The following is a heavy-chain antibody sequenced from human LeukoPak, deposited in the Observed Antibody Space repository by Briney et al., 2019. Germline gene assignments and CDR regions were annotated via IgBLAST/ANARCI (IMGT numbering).Heavy chain of an antibody. CDR2: INHSGST. J-gene: IGHJ4*02. Sequence: PSETLSLTCAVYGGSFSGYYWSWIRQPPGKGLEWIGEINHSGSTNYNPSLKSRVTISVDTSKNQFSLKLSSVTAADTAVYYCARVMSVGNYVWGSYLLNDYWGQGTLATVSS. CDR3: ARVMSVGNYVWGSYLLNDY. CDR1: GGSFSGYY. V-gene: IGHV4-34*01. D-gene: IGHD3-16*02.